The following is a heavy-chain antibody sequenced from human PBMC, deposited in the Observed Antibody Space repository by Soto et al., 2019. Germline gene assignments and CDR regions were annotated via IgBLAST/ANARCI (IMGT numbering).Heavy chain of an antibody. J-gene: IGHJ4*02. CDR3: ARRGTYSSGWDY. CDR2: IHGGDSNT. Sequence: GESLKISCKGSGYIFTSYWIGWVRRMPGKGLEWMGIIHGGDSNTRYSPSFEGQVTISTDKSISTAYLQWSSLKASDTAMYYCARRGTYSSGWDYWGQGTLVTVSS. D-gene: IGHD6-19*01. V-gene: IGHV5-51*01. CDR1: GYIFTSYW.